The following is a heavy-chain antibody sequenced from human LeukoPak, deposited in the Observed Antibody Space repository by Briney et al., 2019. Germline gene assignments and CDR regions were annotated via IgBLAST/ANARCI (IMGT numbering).Heavy chain of an antibody. V-gene: IGHV4-39*01. Sequence: SETLSLTCTVSGGSISSSSYYWGWIRQPPGKGLEWIGSIYYSGSTYYNPSLKSRVIISVDTSKNQFSLKLSSVTAADTAVYYCVAGTAMVMDWFDPWGQGTLVTVSS. CDR2: IYYSGST. CDR1: GGSISSSSYY. CDR3: VAGTAMVMDWFDP. J-gene: IGHJ5*02. D-gene: IGHD5-18*01.